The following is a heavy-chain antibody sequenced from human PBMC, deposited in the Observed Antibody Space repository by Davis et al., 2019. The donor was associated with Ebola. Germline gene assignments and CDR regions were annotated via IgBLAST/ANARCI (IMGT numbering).Heavy chain of an antibody. V-gene: IGHV1-69*10. CDR1: GYTFSTYG. CDR3: ARVVISDTVIAYYLNN. CDR2: IIPMFYMT. Sequence: SVKVSCKASGYTFSTYGITWVRQAPGQRLEWMGGIIPMFYMTNYAQKFQGRVTITADKTTSTVYMELRSLSSEDTAKYYCARVVISDTVIAYYLNNWGQGTLVTVSS. J-gene: IGHJ4*02. D-gene: IGHD5-18*01.